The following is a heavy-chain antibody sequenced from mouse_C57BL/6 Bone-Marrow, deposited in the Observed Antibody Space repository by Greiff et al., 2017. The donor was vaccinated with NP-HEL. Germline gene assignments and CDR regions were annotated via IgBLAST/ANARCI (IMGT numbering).Heavy chain of an antibody. D-gene: IGHD2-3*01. V-gene: IGHV14-4*01. CDR2: IDPENGDT. J-gene: IGHJ3*01. CDR1: GFNIKDDY. CDR3: TTGIYDGYYWFAY. Sequence: VQLKQSGAELVRPGASVKLSCTASGFNIKDDYMHWVKQRPEQGLEWIGWIDPENGDTAYASKFQGKGTITADTSSNTAYLQLSRLTSEDTAVYYWTTGIYDGYYWFAYWGQGTLVTVSA.